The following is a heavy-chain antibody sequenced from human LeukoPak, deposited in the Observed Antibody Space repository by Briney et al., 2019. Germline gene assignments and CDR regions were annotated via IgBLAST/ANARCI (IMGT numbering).Heavy chain of an antibody. J-gene: IGHJ4*02. D-gene: IGHD3-22*01. CDR1: DGSIRSHY. CDR3: GRRDSSGSFDS. Sequence: SETLSLTCTVSDGSIRSHYWSWIRQPPGKGLEWIGNIYNSGSTNYNPSLKSRVTISVDTSKNQFSLKLSSVTAADTAVYYCGRRDSSGSFDSWGQGTLVTVSS. V-gene: IGHV4-59*08. CDR2: IYNSGST.